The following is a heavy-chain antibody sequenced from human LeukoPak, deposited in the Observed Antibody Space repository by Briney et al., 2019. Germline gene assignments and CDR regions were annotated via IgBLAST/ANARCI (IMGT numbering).Heavy chain of an antibody. Sequence: GGSLRLSCAASGFTFSSYGMSWVRQAPGKGLGWVSAISGSGGSTYYADSVKGRFTISRDNSKNTLYLQMNSLRAEDTAVYYCARDLSGVTGYTYGRGIDYWGQGTLVTVSS. CDR2: ISGSGGST. CDR3: ARDLSGVTGYTYGRGIDY. D-gene: IGHD5-18*01. CDR1: GFTFSSYG. J-gene: IGHJ4*02. V-gene: IGHV3-23*01.